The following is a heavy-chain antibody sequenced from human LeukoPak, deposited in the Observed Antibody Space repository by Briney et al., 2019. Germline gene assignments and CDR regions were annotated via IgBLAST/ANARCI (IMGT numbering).Heavy chain of an antibody. J-gene: IGHJ4*02. Sequence: RGSLRLSCAASGFTFSSYGMHWVRQAPGKGLDWVAFIRYDGSEKDYADSVKGRFTISRDNSKNTVYLEMNSLRAEDTAVYYCAKDLTYDTTGFDYWGQGTLVTVSS. CDR3: AKDLTYDTTGFDY. D-gene: IGHD3-22*01. V-gene: IGHV3-30*02. CDR2: IRYDGSEK. CDR1: GFTFSSYG.